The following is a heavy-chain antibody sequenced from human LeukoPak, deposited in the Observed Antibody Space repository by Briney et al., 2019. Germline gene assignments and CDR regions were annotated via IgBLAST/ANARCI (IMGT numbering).Heavy chain of an antibody. J-gene: IGHJ4*02. Sequence: GGSLRLSCAASGFTVSSNYMSWVRQAPGKGLEWVSAISGSGGSTYYADSVKGRFTISRDNSKNTLYLRMNSLRAEDTAVYYCAKDLRGIAAAVAFDYWGQGTLVTVSS. V-gene: IGHV3-23*01. CDR2: ISGSGGST. D-gene: IGHD6-13*01. CDR1: GFTVSSNY. CDR3: AKDLRGIAAAVAFDY.